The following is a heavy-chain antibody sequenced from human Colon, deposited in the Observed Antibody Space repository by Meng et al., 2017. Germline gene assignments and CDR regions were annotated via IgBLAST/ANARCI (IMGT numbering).Heavy chain of an antibody. J-gene: IGHJ5*01. V-gene: IGHV4-30-2*01. CDR1: GGSISSGGYS. CDR2: IYHSGST. D-gene: IGHD5-18*01. CDR3: SRRINTAGGWFDS. Sequence: QLQLQESGSGLVKPSQTLSLTRAVSGGSISSGGYSWSWIRQPPGKGLEWIGYIYHSGSTYYNPSLKSRVTISVDRSKNQFSLKLTSVTAADTAVYYCSRRINTAGGWFDSWGQGTLVTVSS.